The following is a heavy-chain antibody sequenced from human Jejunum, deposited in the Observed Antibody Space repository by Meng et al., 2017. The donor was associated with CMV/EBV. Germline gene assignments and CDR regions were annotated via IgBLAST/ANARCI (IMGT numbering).Heavy chain of an antibody. J-gene: IGHJ4*02. CDR2: INGGNGNT. CDR3: ATEYYYDSSNYPTSFDC. D-gene: IGHD3-22*01. V-gene: IGHV1-3*01. CDR1: YTFTSYA. Sequence: YTFTSYAIHWVRQALGQRLEWMGWINGGNGNTKYSQKFQGRLTITRDTSARTAYMELSSLRSEDTAMYYCATEYYYDSSNYPTSFDCWGQGTLVTVSS.